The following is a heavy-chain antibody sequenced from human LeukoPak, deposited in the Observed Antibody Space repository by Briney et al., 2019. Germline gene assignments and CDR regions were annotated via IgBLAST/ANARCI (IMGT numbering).Heavy chain of an antibody. CDR1: GFTFSSYS. D-gene: IGHD6-13*01. J-gene: IGHJ5*02. CDR2: ISSSSSYI. Sequence: PGGSLTLSCAASGFTFSSYSRNWVRQAPGKELEWVSSISSSSSYIYYADSVKGRFTISRDNAKNSLYLQMNSLRAEDTAVYYCARDDSSIDNWFDPWGQGTLVTVSS. V-gene: IGHV3-21*01. CDR3: ARDDSSIDNWFDP.